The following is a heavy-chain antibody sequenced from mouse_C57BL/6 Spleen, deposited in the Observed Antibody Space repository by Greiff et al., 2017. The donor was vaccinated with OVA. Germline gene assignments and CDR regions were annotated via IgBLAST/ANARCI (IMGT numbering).Heavy chain of an antibody. CDR1: GYTFTSYW. D-gene: IGHD2-4*01. CDR3: ARSDYDGYFDV. J-gene: IGHJ1*03. CDR2: IDPSDSYT. V-gene: IGHV1-69*01. Sequence: QVQLQQPGAELVMPGASVKLSCKASGYTFTSYWMHWVKQRPGQGLEWIGEIDPSDSYTNYNQKFKGKATLTVDTSSSTAYMQLSSLTSEDSAVYYCARSDYDGYFDVWGTGTTVTVSS.